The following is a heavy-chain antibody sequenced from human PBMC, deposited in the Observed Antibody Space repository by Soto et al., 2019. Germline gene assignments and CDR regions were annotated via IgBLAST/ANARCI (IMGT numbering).Heavy chain of an antibody. CDR1: VYTFTSYY. D-gene: IGHD6-19*01. V-gene: IGHV1-46*01. CDR2: INPSGGSA. Sequence: ASAKVSCKASVYTFTSYYMHWVRQAPGQGLEWMGIINPSGGSASYAQKFQGRVTMTRDTSTSTVYMELSSLRSEDTAVYYCARGLAVAAPRQPVWGQGTLVTVSS. J-gene: IGHJ4*02. CDR3: ARGLAVAAPRQPV.